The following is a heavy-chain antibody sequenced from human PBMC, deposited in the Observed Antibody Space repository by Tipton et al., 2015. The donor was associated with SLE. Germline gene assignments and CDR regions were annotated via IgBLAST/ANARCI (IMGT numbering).Heavy chain of an antibody. CDR2: INSDGSST. D-gene: IGHD6-13*01. Sequence: SLRLSCAASGFTFSSYWMHWVRQAPGKGLVWVSRINSDGSSTSYADSVKGRFTISRDNAKNTLYLQMNSLRAEDTAVYYCARGGRSSSWSAGMDVGGQGTTVTVSS. CDR3: ARGGRSSSWSAGMDV. J-gene: IGHJ6*02. V-gene: IGHV3-74*01. CDR1: GFTFSSYW.